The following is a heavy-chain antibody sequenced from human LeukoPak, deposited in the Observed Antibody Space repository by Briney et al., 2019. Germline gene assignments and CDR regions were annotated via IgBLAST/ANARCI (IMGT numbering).Heavy chain of an antibody. CDR1: GGTFNNYA. CDR3: ARVTHTELSTWFDP. Sequence: GSSVKVSCKASGGTFNNYAINWVRRAPGQGLEWMGGIIPTFGSSNYAQKFQGRVTITADESTTTAYMELSSLRSEDTAVYYCARVTHTELSTWFDPWGQGTLVTVSS. D-gene: IGHD5-18*01. V-gene: IGHV1-69*01. J-gene: IGHJ5*02. CDR2: IIPTFGSS.